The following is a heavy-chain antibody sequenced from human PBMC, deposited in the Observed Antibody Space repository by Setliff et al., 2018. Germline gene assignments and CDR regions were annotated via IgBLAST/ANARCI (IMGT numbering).Heavy chain of an antibody. Sequence: GGSLRLSCAASGFTFSSYAMSWVRQAPGKGLEWVSAISGSGGSTYYADSVKGRFTISRDNSKNTLYLQMNSLRAEDTAVYYCAKDSSGWPHSLISYCQHWGQGTLVTV. CDR3: AKDSSGWPHSLISYCQH. CDR2: ISGSGGST. D-gene: IGHD6-19*01. V-gene: IGHV3-23*01. CDR1: GFTFSSYA. J-gene: IGHJ1*01.